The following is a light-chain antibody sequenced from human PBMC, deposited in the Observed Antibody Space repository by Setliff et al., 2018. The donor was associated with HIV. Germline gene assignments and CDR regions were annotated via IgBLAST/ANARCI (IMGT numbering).Light chain of an antibody. CDR1: SSDVGGYNY. J-gene: IGLJ1*01. Sequence: PASVSGSPGQSITISCTGTSSDVGGYNYVTWYQQHPGKAPKVMIYDVSNRPSGVSIRFSGSKSGNTASLTISGLQAEDEADYYCNSFTGSSTYVFGTGTKVTVL. CDR3: NSFTGSSTYV. V-gene: IGLV2-14*03. CDR2: DVS.